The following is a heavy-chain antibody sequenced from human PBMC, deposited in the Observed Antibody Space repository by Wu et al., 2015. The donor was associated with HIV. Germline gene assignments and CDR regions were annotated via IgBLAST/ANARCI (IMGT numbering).Heavy chain of an antibody. J-gene: IGHJ4*02. V-gene: IGHV1-2*02. D-gene: IGHD4-11*01. Sequence: QVQLVQSGAEVKKPGASVKVSCGASGYTFTNYYIHWLRQAPGQGLEWMAWISPSGGATIYAEDFEGRVTVTRDTSSETVYMELSGLTSGDTAIYYCARDATPITTEFDFWGQGNAGHRLV. CDR3: ARDATPITTEFDF. CDR2: ISPSGGAT. CDR1: GYTFTNYY.